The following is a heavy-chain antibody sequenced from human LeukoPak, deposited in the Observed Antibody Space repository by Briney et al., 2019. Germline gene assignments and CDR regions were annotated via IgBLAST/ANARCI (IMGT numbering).Heavy chain of an antibody. Sequence: GGSLRLSCAASGFTFSSYAMSWVRQAPGKGLEWVSAISGSGGSTYYADSVWCRFTLSRDNAQNSVHLQMNSLRDEDTVVYYCVRGRLLRSTKYFDYWGQGALVTVSS. CDR1: GFTFSSYA. J-gene: IGHJ4*02. CDR2: ISGSGGST. V-gene: IGHV3-23*01. CDR3: VRGRLLRSTKYFDY. D-gene: IGHD2-21*02.